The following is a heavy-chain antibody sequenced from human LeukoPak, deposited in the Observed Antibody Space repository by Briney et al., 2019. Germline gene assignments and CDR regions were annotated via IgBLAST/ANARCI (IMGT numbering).Heavy chain of an antibody. CDR2: IYYNGST. J-gene: IGHJ4*02. D-gene: IGHD2-15*01. CDR3: ARHGVASIDH. V-gene: IGHV4-61*08. Sequence: PSQTLSLTCTVSGGSISSGDYYWSWIRQPPGKGLEWIGYIYYNGSTNYNPSLKSRVTISVDTSKKQFSLKLISVTAADTAVYYCARHGVASIDHWGQGTLVTVSS. CDR1: GGSISSGDYY.